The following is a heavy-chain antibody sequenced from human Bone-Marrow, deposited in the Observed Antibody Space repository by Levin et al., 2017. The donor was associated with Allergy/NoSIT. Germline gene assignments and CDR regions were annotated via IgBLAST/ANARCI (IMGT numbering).Heavy chain of an antibody. V-gene: IGHV2-70*01. J-gene: IGHJ4*02. CDR1: GFSLDTSGLR. CDR3: ARTDHYSDLIFDH. D-gene: IGHD4-17*01. Sequence: SGPTLVKPTQTLTLTCTFSGFSLDTSGLRVNWIRQAPGKAPEWLAHIDWDDDKYITSSLKTRLTIFKDTSKNQVVLTLTNMDPVDTGTYYCARTDHYSDLIFDHWGQGTLVTVSS. CDR2: IDWDDDK.